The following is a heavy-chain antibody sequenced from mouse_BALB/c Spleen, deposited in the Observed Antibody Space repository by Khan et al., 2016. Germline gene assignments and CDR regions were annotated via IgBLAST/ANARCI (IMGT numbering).Heavy chain of an antibody. CDR1: GYTFNNYW. Sequence: QVQLQQPGAELVKPGASVKMSCKASGYTFNNYWMHWVKQRPGQGLEWIGVTDPADSYINYNQKFKGRATLTVDTSSSTAYMQLNNLTPEDSSVYYCTRGCYHRAMHYWGHGTSVTVSS. CDR3: TRGCYHRAMHY. CDR2: TDPADSYI. D-gene: IGHD2-12*01. J-gene: IGHJ4*01. V-gene: IGHV1-59*01.